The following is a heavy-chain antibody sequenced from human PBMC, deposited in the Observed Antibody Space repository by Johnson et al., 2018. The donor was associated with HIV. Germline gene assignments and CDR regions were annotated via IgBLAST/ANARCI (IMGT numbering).Heavy chain of an antibody. CDR2: IKQDGSEK. CDR3: ARDATYRRYALTSFDI. CDR1: GFTFSSYW. D-gene: IGHD1-14*01. Sequence: VQLVESGGGLVQPGGSLRLSCSASGFTFSSYWMAWVRQAPGKGLEWVANIKQDGSEKHYLDSVKGRFTISRDNAKNTLYLQMNNLRAEDTAVYYCARDATYRRYALTSFDIWGQGAMVTVSS. J-gene: IGHJ3*02. V-gene: IGHV3-7*05.